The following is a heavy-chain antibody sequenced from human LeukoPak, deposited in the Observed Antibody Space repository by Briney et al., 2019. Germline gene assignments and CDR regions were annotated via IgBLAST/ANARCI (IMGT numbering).Heavy chain of an antibody. D-gene: IGHD5/OR15-5a*01. V-gene: IGHV3-43*02. CDR1: GFTFHNYA. Sequence: PGGSLRLSCAASGFTFHNYAIHWVRQAPGKGLEWVSLTSGDGNTTYFADSVKGRFTISRDNSKSSLFLQMSSLRTEDTALYHCARDHVYGGADYWGQGTLVTVSS. J-gene: IGHJ4*02. CDR3: ARDHVYGGADY. CDR2: TSGDGNTT.